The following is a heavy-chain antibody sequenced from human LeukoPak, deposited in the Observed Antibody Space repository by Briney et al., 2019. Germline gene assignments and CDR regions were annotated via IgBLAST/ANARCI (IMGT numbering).Heavy chain of an antibody. CDR3: ARGRYCYGSGSIDFDY. D-gene: IGHD3-10*01. Sequence: ASVKVSCKASGYTFTSYYMHWVRQAPGQELEWMGIINPSGGSTSYAQKFRGRVTMTRDTSTSTVYMELSSLRSEDTAVYYCARGRYCYGSGSIDFDYWGQGTLVTVSS. CDR2: INPSGGST. V-gene: IGHV1-46*01. J-gene: IGHJ4*02. CDR1: GYTFTSYY.